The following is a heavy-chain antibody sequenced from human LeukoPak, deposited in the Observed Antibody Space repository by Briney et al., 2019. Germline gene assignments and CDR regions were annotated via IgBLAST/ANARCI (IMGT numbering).Heavy chain of an antibody. CDR1: GFTFSSCA. CDR2: ISGSGGST. V-gene: IGHV3-23*01. J-gene: IGHJ4*02. CDR3: AKDLGFTAMVLYFDY. Sequence: GGSLRLSCAASGFTFSSCAMSWVRQAPGKGLEWVSAISGSGGSTYYADSVKGRFTISRDNSKNTLYLQMNSLRAEDTAVYYCAKDLGFTAMVLYFDYWGQGTLVTVSS. D-gene: IGHD5-18*01.